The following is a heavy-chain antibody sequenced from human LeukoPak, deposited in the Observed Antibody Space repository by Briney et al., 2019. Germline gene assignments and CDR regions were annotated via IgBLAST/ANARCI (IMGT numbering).Heavy chain of an antibody. V-gene: IGHV4-34*01. CDR2: INHSGST. D-gene: IGHD3-9*01. J-gene: IGHJ5*02. Sequence: SETLSLTCAVYGGSFSGYHWSWIRQPPGKGLEWIGEINHSGSTNYNPSLKSRVTISVDTSKNQFSLKLSSVTAADTAVYYCARGGRYFDHWFDPWGQETLVTVSS. CDR3: ARGGRYFDHWFDP. CDR1: GGSFSGYH.